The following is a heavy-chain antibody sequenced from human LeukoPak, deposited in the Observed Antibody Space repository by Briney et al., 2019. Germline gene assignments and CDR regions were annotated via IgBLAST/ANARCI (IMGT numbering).Heavy chain of an antibody. CDR1: GGSLSNYY. CDR2: IYSSGST. J-gene: IGHJ3*02. Sequence: SETLSLICSVSGGSLSNYYWSWIRQPAAKALEWIGRIYSSGSTNYNPSLKSRVTMSVDTSNNQFSLRLTSVTAADTAVYYCARQIRGDDAFDIWGQGTMVTVSS. V-gene: IGHV4-4*07. CDR3: ARQIRGDDAFDI. D-gene: IGHD3-16*01.